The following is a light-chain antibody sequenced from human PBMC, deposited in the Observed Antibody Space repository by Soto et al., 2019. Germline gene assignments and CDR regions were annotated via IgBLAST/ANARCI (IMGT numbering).Light chain of an antibody. CDR3: QQYNSPPWT. J-gene: IGKJ1*01. Sequence: EIVMTQSPATLSVSPGERATLSCRASQSVSSNLAWYQQKPGQAPRLLIYGASTRATGIPARFSGSGSGTEFTLTISSLQPDDFATYYCQQYNSPPWTFGQGTKVDIK. CDR1: QSVSSN. CDR2: GAS. V-gene: IGKV3-15*01.